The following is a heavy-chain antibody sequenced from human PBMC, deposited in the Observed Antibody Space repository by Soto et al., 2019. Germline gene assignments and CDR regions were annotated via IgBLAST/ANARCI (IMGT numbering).Heavy chain of an antibody. J-gene: IGHJ4*02. CDR2: INPNSGGT. CDR1: GYTFTSYD. CDR3: ARGRGRGSSYDY. V-gene: IGHV1-2*04. Sequence: ASVKVSCKASGYTFTSYDINWVRQAPGQGLEWMGWINPNSGGTNYAQKFQGWVTMTRDTSISTAYMELSRLRSDDTAVYYCARGRGRGSSYDYWGQGTLVTVSS. D-gene: IGHD5-18*01.